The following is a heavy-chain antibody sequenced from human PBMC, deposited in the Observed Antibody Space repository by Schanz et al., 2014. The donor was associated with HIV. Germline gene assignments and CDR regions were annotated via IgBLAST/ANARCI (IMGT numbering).Heavy chain of an antibody. D-gene: IGHD1-26*01. CDR1: GFTFSSYG. CDR2: LWHDGTNK. V-gene: IGHV3-33*01. CDR3: ARTSRIVIPDRDPRLSYLYGMDV. Sequence: QVQLVESGGGVVQPGRSLRLSCAASGFTFSSYGMHWVRQAPGKGLEWVAVLWHDGTNKYYVDSVKDRFTISRDNSKTTLYLQMKGLRADDTAVYYCARTSRIVIPDRDPRLSYLYGMDVWGQGTTVTVSS. J-gene: IGHJ6*02.